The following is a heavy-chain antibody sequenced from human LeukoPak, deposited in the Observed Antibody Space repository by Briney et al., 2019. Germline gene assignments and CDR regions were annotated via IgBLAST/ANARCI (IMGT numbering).Heavy chain of an antibody. CDR2: IYSGGNT. J-gene: IGHJ1*01. CDR1: GFTVSSSY. Sequence: PGGSLRLSCAASGFTVSSSYMNWVRQAPGQGLECVSVIYSGGNTFYADSGKGRFHISRDKSKNTLYLQMNTLKAEDTAVYYWVRDSGSSYGYYFLHWRQGTLVTVSS. CDR3: VRDSGSSYGYYFLH. V-gene: IGHV3-66*01. D-gene: IGHD1-26*01.